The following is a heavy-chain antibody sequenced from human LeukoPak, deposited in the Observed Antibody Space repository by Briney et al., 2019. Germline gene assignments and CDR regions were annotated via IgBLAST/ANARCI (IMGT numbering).Heavy chain of an antibody. CDR3: AKEADSSGYYYVDWYFDL. J-gene: IGHJ2*01. D-gene: IGHD3-22*01. CDR2: ISGSGGST. CDR1: VFTFSNYA. V-gene: IGHV3-23*01. Sequence: GRSLRLSCAASVFTFSNYAMSWVRQAPGKGLEWVSAISGSGGSTYYADSVKGRFTISRDNSKNTLYLQMNSLRAEDTALYYCAKEADSSGYYYVDWYFDLWGRGTLVTVSS.